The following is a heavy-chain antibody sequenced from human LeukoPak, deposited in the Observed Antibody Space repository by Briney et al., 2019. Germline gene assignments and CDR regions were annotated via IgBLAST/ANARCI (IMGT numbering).Heavy chain of an antibody. V-gene: IGHV3-23*01. J-gene: IGHJ4*02. CDR3: ANDFDY. CDR1: GFTFSSYA. Sequence: GGSLRLSCAASGFTFSSYAMSWVRQAPGKGLEWVSAISSSGHSTYYTDSVKGRFTISRDNSRNTLYLQMSSLRDEDTAVYYCANDFDYWGQGTLVTVSS. CDR2: ISSSGHST.